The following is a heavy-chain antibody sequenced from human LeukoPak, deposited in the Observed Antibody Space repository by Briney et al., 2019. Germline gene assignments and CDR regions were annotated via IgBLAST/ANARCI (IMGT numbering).Heavy chain of an antibody. CDR1: GGSISSGPYY. J-gene: IGHJ3*02. CDR2: IYYGENT. Sequence: SETLSLTCTVSGGSISSGPYYWGWIRQPPGKGLEWIGNIYYGENTYYNPSLKSRVTISVDTSKNQFSLKLSSVTAADTAVYYCARGFYYGSGGGRAFDIWGQGTMVTVSS. CDR3: ARGFYYGSGGGRAFDI. D-gene: IGHD3-10*01. V-gene: IGHV4-39*07.